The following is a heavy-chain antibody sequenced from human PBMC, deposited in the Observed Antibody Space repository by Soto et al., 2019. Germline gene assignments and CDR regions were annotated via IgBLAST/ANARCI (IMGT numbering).Heavy chain of an antibody. CDR2: ISSSSSYI. J-gene: IGHJ4*02. D-gene: IGHD6-6*01. V-gene: IGHV3-21*01. Sequence: EVQLVESGGGLVKPGGSLRLSCAASGFTFSSYSMNWVRQAPGKGLEWVSSISSSSSYIYYADSVKGRFTISRDNAKNSLYLQMNSLRAEDTAVYYCARVLGEYSSSFAYWGQGTLVTVSS. CDR3: ARVLGEYSSSFAY. CDR1: GFTFSSYS.